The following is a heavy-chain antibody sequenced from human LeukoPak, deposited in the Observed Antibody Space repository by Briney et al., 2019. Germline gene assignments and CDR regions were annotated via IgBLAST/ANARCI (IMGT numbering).Heavy chain of an antibody. J-gene: IGHJ4*02. D-gene: IGHD1-26*01. Sequence: SETLSLTCTVSGGSISSYQWSWIRQPPGKGPEWVGYIYYSGTTNYNPSLKSRVTISVDTSKNQISLKLSSVTAADTAVYYCARHGQWELHYYFDYWGQGTLVTVS. CDR1: GGSISSYQ. CDR2: IYYSGTT. V-gene: IGHV4-59*08. CDR3: ARHGQWELHYYFDY.